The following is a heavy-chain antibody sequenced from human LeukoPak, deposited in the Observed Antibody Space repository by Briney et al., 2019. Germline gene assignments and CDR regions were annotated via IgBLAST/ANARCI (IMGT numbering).Heavy chain of an antibody. V-gene: IGHV3-7*01. D-gene: IGHD2-2*03. CDR2: IKQSGSEK. CDR1: GFTFRTYW. CDR3: ARVGSQSFDY. Sequence: GGSLRLSCAASGFTFRTYWMSWIRQAPGKGLEWVANIKQSGSEKYYVDSVKGRFTISKDNAKNSLFLQMDSLRVEDTAVYYCARVGSQSFDYWGQATPVTVSS. J-gene: IGHJ4*02.